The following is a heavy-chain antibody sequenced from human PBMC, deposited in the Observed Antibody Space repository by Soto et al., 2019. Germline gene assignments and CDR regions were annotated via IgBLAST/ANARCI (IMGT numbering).Heavy chain of an antibody. V-gene: IGHV1-69*13. CDR2: IIPIFGTA. CDR3: ARRISGSYQETWFDT. D-gene: IGHD3-16*02. J-gene: IGHJ5*02. Sequence: SVKVSCKASGGTFSSYAISWVRQAPGQGLEWMGGIIPIFGTANYAQKFQGRVTITADESTSTAYMELSSLRSEDTAVYYCARRISGSYQETWFDTLGQGTLLTISS. CDR1: GGTFSSYA.